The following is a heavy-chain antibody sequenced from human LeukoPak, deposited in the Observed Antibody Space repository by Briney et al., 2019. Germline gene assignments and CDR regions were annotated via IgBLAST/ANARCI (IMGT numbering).Heavy chain of an antibody. CDR1: GGSISSSSYY. V-gene: IGHV4-39*01. Sequence: SETLSLTCTVSGGSISSSSYYWGWIRQPQGQGLDWIGSIYYSGSTYYNPSLKSRVTISVDTSKNQFSLKLSSVTAADTAVYYCARGSRGDLRRWYYFDYWGQGTLVTVSS. CDR3: ARGSRGDLRRWYYFDY. D-gene: IGHD4-23*01. CDR2: IYYSGST. J-gene: IGHJ4*02.